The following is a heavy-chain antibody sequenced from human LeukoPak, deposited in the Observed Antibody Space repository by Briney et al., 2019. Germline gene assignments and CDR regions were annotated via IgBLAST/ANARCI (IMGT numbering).Heavy chain of an antibody. J-gene: IGHJ5*02. Sequence: GGSLRLSCAASGFTFSSYSMNWVRQAPGKGLEWVSSISSSSSYIYYADSVKGRFTIPRDNAKNSLYLQMNSLRAEDTAVYYCARAKGRSSPVNPWGQGTLVTVSS. CDR3: ARAKGRSSPVNP. CDR1: GFTFSSYS. V-gene: IGHV3-21*01. CDR2: ISSSSSYI. D-gene: IGHD6-13*01.